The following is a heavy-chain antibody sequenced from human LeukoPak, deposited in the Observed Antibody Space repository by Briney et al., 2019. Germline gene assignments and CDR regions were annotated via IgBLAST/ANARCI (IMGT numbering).Heavy chain of an antibody. CDR3: ARGPLGIAVAGTIFDY. D-gene: IGHD6-19*01. V-gene: IGHV4-34*01. CDR2: INHSGST. Sequence: SETLTLTCGVYGGSFSGYYWTWLRQPPGKGLEWIGEINHSGSTNYNPSLKSRVTISVDTPKNQFSLKLSSVTAADTAVYYCARGPLGIAVAGTIFDYWGQGILVTVSS. CDR1: GGSFSGYY. J-gene: IGHJ4*02.